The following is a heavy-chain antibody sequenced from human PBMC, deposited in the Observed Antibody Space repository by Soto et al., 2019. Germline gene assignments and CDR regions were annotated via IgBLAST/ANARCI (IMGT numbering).Heavy chain of an antibody. D-gene: IGHD3-9*01. Sequence: SVKVSCQASGGTFSSYTISWVRQAPGQGLEWMGRIIPILGIANYAQKFQGRVTITADKSTSTAYMELSSLRSEDTAVYYCARDVTPLRYFDWLHYYYYYGMDVWGQGTTVTVSS. V-gene: IGHV1-69*04. J-gene: IGHJ6*02. CDR3: ARDVTPLRYFDWLHYYYYYGMDV. CDR2: IIPILGIA. CDR1: GGTFSSYT.